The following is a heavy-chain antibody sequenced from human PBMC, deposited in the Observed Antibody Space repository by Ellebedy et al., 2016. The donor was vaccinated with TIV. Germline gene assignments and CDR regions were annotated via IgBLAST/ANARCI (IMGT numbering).Heavy chain of an antibody. CDR2: IMPILGLA. V-gene: IGHV1-69*04. J-gene: IGHJ4*02. Sequence: AASVKVSCKASGYTFTTYAISWVRQAPGQGLEWMGRIMPILGLASYAQNFQGRVTITADKSTSTAYMELSSLRSEDAALYYCATDGGSAEVERRETLSYWGLGTLVTVSS. CDR1: GYTFTTYA. CDR3: ATDGGSAEVERRETLSY. D-gene: IGHD3-16*01.